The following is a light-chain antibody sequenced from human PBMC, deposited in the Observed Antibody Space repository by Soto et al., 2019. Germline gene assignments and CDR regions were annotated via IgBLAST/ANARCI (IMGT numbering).Light chain of an antibody. Sequence: EIVLTQSPGTLSLSPGERATLSCRASQTVTSNYLAWYQRKPGQAPRLLIYGASSRATDIPDRFSGSESGTDFTLTITRLEPEDFAVYFCQQYAGSPSTFGQGTKVEIK. CDR3: QQYAGSPST. J-gene: IGKJ1*01. V-gene: IGKV3-20*01. CDR1: QTVTSNY. CDR2: GAS.